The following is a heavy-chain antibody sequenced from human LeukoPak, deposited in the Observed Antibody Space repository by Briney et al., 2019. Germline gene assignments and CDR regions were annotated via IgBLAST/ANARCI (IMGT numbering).Heavy chain of an antibody. CDR2: IYSGDRT. J-gene: IGHJ4*02. Sequence: GGSLRLSCAASGFSVNNLYMSWVRQAPGKGLEWVSVIYSGDRTYYADSVKGRFTISRDTSKNTVYLQMNSLRPKETAVYYCARDGEYSYGYGFDYWGQGTLVTVSS. D-gene: IGHD5-18*01. CDR3: ARDGEYSYGYGFDY. CDR1: GFSVNNLY. V-gene: IGHV3-66*01.